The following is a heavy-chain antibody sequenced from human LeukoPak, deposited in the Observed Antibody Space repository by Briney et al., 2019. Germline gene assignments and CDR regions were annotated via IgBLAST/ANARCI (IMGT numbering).Heavy chain of an antibody. D-gene: IGHD5-18*01. CDR3: SRGGYSYEYYYYYYYYMDV. Sequence: ASVKVSCKASGYTFTSYDINWVRQAPGQGLEWVGWINPHSGNTGYAQKFQGRVTMTRNTSISTAYMELSSLRSEDTAVYYCSRGGYSYEYYYYYYYYMDVWGKGTTVTVSS. CDR1: GYTFTSYD. CDR2: INPHSGNT. J-gene: IGHJ6*03. V-gene: IGHV1-8*01.